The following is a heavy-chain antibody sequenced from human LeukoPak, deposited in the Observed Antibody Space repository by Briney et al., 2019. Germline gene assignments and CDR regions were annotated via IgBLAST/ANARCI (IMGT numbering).Heavy chain of an antibody. J-gene: IGHJ4*02. D-gene: IGHD6-19*01. CDR3: ARAGIAVAASFDY. V-gene: IGHV3-74*01. Sequence: GGSLRLSCAASGFTFSSYWMHWVRQGPGKGLVWVSRISTDGSGTDYADSVKGRFTISRDNAKNSLYLQMNSLRAEDAAVYYCARAGIAVAASFDYWGQGTLVTVSS. CDR1: GFTFSSYW. CDR2: ISTDGSGT.